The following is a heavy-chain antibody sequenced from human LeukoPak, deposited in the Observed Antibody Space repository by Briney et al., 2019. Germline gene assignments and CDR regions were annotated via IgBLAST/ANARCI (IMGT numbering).Heavy chain of an antibody. J-gene: IGHJ4*02. CDR3: AREYCSSTSCYTGTGGFDY. D-gene: IGHD2-2*02. CDR1: GGSISSSSYY. CDR2: IYYSGST. V-gene: IGHV4-39*02. Sequence: SETLSLTCTVSGGSISSSSYYWGWIRQPPGKGLEWIGSIYYSGSTYYNPSLKSRVTISVDTSKNQFSLKLSSVTAADTAVYYCAREYCSSTSCYTGTGGFDYWGQGTLVTVPS.